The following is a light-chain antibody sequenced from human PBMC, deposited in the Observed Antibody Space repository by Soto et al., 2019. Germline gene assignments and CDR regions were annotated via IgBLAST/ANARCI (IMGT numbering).Light chain of an antibody. CDR1: RSVSYN. CDR3: QQYNNWPEA. CDR2: SAS. J-gene: IGKJ3*01. Sequence: EIVMTQSPATLSVSPGERATLSCRASRSVSYNLAWYQQKPGQAPRRLIYSASTRASGVPVRFSGSGSGTEFILTISSLQSEDFVVYYCQQYNNWPEAFGPGTKVDIK. V-gene: IGKV3-15*01.